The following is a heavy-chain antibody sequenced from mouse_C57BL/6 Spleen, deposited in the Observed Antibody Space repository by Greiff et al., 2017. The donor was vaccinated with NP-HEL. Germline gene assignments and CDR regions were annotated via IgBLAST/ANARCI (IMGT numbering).Heavy chain of an antibody. D-gene: IGHD4-1*02. CDR3: TNCPWFAY. CDR1: GFNIKDDY. CDR2: IDPENGDT. J-gene: IGHJ3*01. Sequence: VQLQQSGAELVRPGASVKLSCTASGFNIKDDYMHWVKQRPEQGLEWIGWIDPENGDTEYASKFQGKATITADTSSNTAYLQLSSLTSEDTAVYYCTNCPWFAYWGQGTLVTVSA. V-gene: IGHV14-4*01.